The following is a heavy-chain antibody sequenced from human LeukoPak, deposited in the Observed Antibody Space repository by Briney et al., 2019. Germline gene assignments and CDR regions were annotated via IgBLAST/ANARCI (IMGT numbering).Heavy chain of an antibody. D-gene: IGHD6-13*01. CDR3: ARGVWVAAAGNWFDP. CDR1: GYRFTSYW. V-gene: IGHV5-10-1*01. CDR2: IDPSDSYT. Sequence: GESLKISCKGSGYRFTSYWISWVRQMPGKGLEWMGRIDPSDSYTNYSPSFQGHVTISADKSISTAYLQWSSLKASDTAMYYCARGVWVAAAGNWFDPWGQGTLVTVSS. J-gene: IGHJ5*02.